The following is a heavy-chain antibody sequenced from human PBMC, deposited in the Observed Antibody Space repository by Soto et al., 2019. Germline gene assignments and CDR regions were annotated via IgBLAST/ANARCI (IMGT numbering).Heavy chain of an antibody. J-gene: IGHJ6*04. D-gene: IGHD6-19*01. Sequence: QVQLVQSGAEVKKPGASVKVSCKASGYTFTGYYMHWVRQAPGQGLEWMGWINPNSGGTNYAQKFQGRVTMTRDTSISTAYMELSRLRSYATAVYYCALAVADYDYYGMDVWGKGTTVTVSS. CDR2: INPNSGGT. CDR3: ALAVADYDYYGMDV. CDR1: GYTFTGYY. V-gene: IGHV1-2*02.